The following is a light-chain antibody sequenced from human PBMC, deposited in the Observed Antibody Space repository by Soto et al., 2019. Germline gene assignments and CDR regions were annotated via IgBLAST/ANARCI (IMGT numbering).Light chain of an antibody. CDR3: QQYDVYPYT. V-gene: IGKV1-5*03. Sequence: DIQMTQSPSTLSASVGDRVTITCRASQSIGSWLAWYQQKPGKAPNLLIYKASSLECGVPSRFSGSGSGTEFTLTISSLQPDDFATYYCQQYDVYPYTFGQGTKLEIK. CDR2: KAS. CDR1: QSIGSW. J-gene: IGKJ2*01.